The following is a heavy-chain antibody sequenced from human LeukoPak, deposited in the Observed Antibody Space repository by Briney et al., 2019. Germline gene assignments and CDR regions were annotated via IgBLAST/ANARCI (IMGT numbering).Heavy chain of an antibody. V-gene: IGHV4-39*07. CDR3: AKTDAPSFYYVWFDP. Sequence: PSETLSLTCTVSGGSISSSSYYWGWIRQPPGKGLEWIGSIYYSGSTYYNPSLKSRVTISVDTSKNQFSLKPSSVTAADTAVYYCAKTDAPSFYYVWFDPWGQGTLVTVSS. CDR2: IYYSGST. CDR1: GGSISSSSYY. J-gene: IGHJ5*02. D-gene: IGHD3-10*02.